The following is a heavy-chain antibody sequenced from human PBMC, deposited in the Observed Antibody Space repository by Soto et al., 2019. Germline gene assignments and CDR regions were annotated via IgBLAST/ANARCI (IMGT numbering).Heavy chain of an antibody. CDR1: GGSISSYY. CDR2: IYYNGNT. CDR3: ARIEYDILTATINWFDP. D-gene: IGHD3-9*01. V-gene: IGHV4-59*01. Sequence: SETLSLTCTVSGGSISSYYWSWIRQPPGKGLEWIGYIYYNGNTNYNPSLKSRVTISVDTSKNQFSLKLSSVTAADTAVYFCARIEYDILTATINWFDPWGQGTLVTVSS. J-gene: IGHJ5*02.